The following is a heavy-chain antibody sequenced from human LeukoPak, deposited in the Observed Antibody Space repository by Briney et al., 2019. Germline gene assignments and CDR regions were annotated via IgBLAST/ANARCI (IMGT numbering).Heavy chain of an antibody. J-gene: IGHJ4*02. V-gene: IGHV1-24*01. CDR3: TTLNPYFDF. Sequence: GASVKVSCEVSGYTLTELSIHWVRQAPGKGLEWMGGLDREDGERTYAQNFQARVTLTEDTSTDTAYMELSSLRFEDTAVYYCTTLNPYFDFWGQGSLVTVSS. CDR2: LDREDGER. CDR1: GYTLTELS.